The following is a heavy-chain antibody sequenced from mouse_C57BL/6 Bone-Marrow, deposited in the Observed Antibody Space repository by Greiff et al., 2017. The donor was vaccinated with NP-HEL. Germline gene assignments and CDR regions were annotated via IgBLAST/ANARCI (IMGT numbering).Heavy chain of an antibody. Sequence: VQLQQSGPELVKPGDSVKISCKASGYSFTGYFMNWVMQSHGKSLEWIGRINPYNGDTFYNQKFKGKATLTVDKSSSTAHMELRSLTSEDSAVYYGARRVTRVFYWYFDVWGTGTTVTVSS. D-gene: IGHD2-1*01. J-gene: IGHJ1*03. CDR3: ARRVTRVFYWYFDV. CDR2: INPYNGDT. CDR1: GYSFTGYF. V-gene: IGHV1-20*01.